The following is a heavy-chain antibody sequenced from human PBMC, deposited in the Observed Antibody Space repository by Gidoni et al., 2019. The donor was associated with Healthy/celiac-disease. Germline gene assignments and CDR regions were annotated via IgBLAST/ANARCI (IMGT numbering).Heavy chain of an antibody. CDR3: ASSYDYYYGMDV. CDR2: IDPSDSYT. D-gene: IGHD3-16*01. V-gene: IGHV5-10-1*03. Sequence: EVQLVQSGAEVKKPGASLRISCKGSGYSFTSYWISWVRQMPGKGLEWMGRIDPSDSYTNYSPSFQGHVTISADKSISTAYLQWSSLKASDTAMYYCASSYDYYYGMDVWGQGTTVTVSS. CDR1: GYSFTSYW. J-gene: IGHJ6*02.